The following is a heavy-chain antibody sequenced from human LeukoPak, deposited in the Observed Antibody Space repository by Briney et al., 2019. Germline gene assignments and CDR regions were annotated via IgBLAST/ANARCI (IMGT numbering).Heavy chain of an antibody. Sequence: ASVKVSCKASGYTFTSYGISWVRQAPGQGLEWMGWISAYNGNTNYAQKFQGRVTITADKSTSTAYMELSSLRSEDTAVYYCARFYDSSGNYYYYYGMDVWGQGTTVTVSS. J-gene: IGHJ6*02. V-gene: IGHV1-18*01. D-gene: IGHD3-22*01. CDR2: ISAYNGNT. CDR1: GYTFTSYG. CDR3: ARFYDSSGNYYYYYGMDV.